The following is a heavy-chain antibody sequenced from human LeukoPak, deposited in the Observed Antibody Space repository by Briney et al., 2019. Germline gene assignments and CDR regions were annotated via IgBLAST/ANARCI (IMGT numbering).Heavy chain of an antibody. Sequence: GASVKVSCKASGYTFTSYYMHWVRQAPGQGLEWMGGIIPIFGTANYAQKFQGRVTITADESTSTAYMELSSLRSEDTAVYYCAGGGWAPENWFDPWGQGTLVTVSS. CDR1: GYTFTSYY. V-gene: IGHV1-69*13. D-gene: IGHD1-14*01. CDR2: IIPIFGTA. CDR3: AGGGWAPENWFDP. J-gene: IGHJ5*02.